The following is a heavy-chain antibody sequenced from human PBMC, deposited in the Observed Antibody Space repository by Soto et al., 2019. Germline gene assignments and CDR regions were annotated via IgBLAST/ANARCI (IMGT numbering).Heavy chain of an antibody. Sequence: PVGSLRLSCAGSGLTFRNDWLSWVRQAPGKGLEWVANINQDGSERYYVDSVRGRFTISRDNVENSLYLQLNSLRPEDTAVYYCEVYGYGVSAAAYWGQGTLVTVSS. J-gene: IGHJ4*02. CDR2: INQDGSER. V-gene: IGHV3-7*03. CDR1: GLTFRNDW. CDR3: EVYGYGVSAAAY. D-gene: IGHD4-17*01.